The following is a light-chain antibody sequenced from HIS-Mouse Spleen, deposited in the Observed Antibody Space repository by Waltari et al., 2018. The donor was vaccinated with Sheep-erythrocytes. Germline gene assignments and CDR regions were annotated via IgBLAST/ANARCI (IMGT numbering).Light chain of an antibody. CDR1: QSIGSY. CDR2: AAS. J-gene: IGKJ3*01. Sequence: DIQMTQSPSSLSASVGDRVTITCRASQSIGSYLKWYQQKPGNAPKLLIYAASSLQSGVPSRVSGSGSGTEFTLTISSLQPEDFATYYCQQSYSTPQFTFGPGTKVDIK. CDR3: QQSYSTPQFT. V-gene: IGKV1-39*01.